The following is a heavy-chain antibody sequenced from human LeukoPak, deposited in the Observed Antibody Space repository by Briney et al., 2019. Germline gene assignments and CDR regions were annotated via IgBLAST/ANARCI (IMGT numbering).Heavy chain of an antibody. J-gene: IGHJ4*02. CDR3: ARSPGYYFDS. CDR2: IKQDGGEK. CDR1: GFTFSSYW. V-gene: IGHV3-7*01. D-gene: IGHD7-27*01. Sequence: GGSLRLSCAASGFTFSSYWMSWVRQAPGKGLEWVANIKQDGGEKHYVDSVEGRFTISRDNAKNSLYLQMNSLRAEDTAVYYCARSPGYYFDSWGQGTLVTVSS.